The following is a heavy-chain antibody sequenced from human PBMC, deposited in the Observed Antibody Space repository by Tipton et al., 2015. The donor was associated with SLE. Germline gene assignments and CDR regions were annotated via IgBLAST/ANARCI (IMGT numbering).Heavy chain of an antibody. J-gene: IGHJ4*02. Sequence: QSGAEVKKPGSSVKVSCKASGGTFSSYAISWVRQAPGQGLEWMGGIIPIFGTSNYAQKFQGRVTITADESTSTAYMELSRLRSEDTAVYYCARDPDYYDSSGYQQDSWGQGTLVTVSS. D-gene: IGHD3-22*01. CDR2: IIPIFGTS. V-gene: IGHV1-69*01. CDR1: GGTFSSYA. CDR3: ARDPDYYDSSGYQQDS.